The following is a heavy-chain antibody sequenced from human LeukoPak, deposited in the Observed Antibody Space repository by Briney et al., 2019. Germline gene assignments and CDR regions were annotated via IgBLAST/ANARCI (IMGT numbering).Heavy chain of an antibody. CDR1: GFSLSNYG. V-gene: IGHV3-33*01. Sequence: GGSLRLSCAASGFSLSNYGMHWVRQAPGKGLEWVAALLYDGNTKHYADSVKGRFTISRDISENTFYLQMNSLTAEDTAVYYCARDHRPEIQYYYMDVWGQGTTVAVSS. CDR3: ARDHRPEIQYYYMDV. CDR2: LLYDGNTK. D-gene: IGHD1-14*01. J-gene: IGHJ6*03.